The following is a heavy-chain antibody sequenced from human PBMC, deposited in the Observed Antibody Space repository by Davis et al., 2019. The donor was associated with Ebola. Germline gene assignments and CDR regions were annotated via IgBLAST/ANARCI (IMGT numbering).Heavy chain of an antibody. V-gene: IGHV3-7*01. CDR2: IKQDGSEI. D-gene: IGHD3-16*01. J-gene: IGHJ4*02. CDR1: GFTFSSYA. CDR3: ATKGIMFGGVNY. Sequence: GESLKISCAASGFTFSSYAMSWVRQAPGKGLEWVANIKQDGSEIYYVDSVKGRFTISRDNAKNSLYLQMNSLRAEDTAVYYCATKGIMFGGVNYWGQGTLVTVSS.